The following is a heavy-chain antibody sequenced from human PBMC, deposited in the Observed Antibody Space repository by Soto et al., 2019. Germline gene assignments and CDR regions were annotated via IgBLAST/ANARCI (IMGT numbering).Heavy chain of an antibody. CDR3: ARVRVPVDSLQPPFDY. Sequence: ASVKVSCKASGYTFTNFDISWVRQAPGQGLEWVGWISVYNGHTNYAQKVQGRVTMTTDTSTSTAYMELRSLSSDDTAVYYCARVRVPVDSLQPPFDYWGQGTLVTVSS. V-gene: IGHV1-18*01. CDR1: GYTFTNFD. CDR2: ISVYNGHT. D-gene: IGHD3-22*01. J-gene: IGHJ4*02.